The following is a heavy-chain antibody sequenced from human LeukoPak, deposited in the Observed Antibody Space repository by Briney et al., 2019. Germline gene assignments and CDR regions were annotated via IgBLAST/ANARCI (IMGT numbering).Heavy chain of an antibody. Sequence: GGSLRLSCTASGFTLGDDGMSWFRQAPGEGLEWVGFIRSKAYGGTAEHAASVKGRFTVSRHDSKSIAYLEMKSLKIEDTAVYYGSRDFWRLGFDYWGQGTLVTVSS. CDR1: GFTLGDDG. D-gene: IGHD3-3*01. V-gene: IGHV3-49*03. CDR2: IRSKAYGGTA. CDR3: SRDFWRLGFDY. J-gene: IGHJ4*02.